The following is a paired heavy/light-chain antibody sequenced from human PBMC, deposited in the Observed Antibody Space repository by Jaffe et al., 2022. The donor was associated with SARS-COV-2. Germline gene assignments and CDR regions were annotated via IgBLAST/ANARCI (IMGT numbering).Heavy chain of an antibody. Sequence: QIVESGGGVVQPGRSLRLSCVASGFTLSSFGMHWVRQAPGKGLEWLAVILYDGSNQYYADSVKGRFTISRDDFKSTVYLQMKSLRDEDTAVYYCARGATRLDIWGQGTMVIVSS. D-gene: IGHD1-1*01. J-gene: IGHJ3*02. CDR3: ARGATRLDI. CDR1: GFTLSSFG. CDR2: ILYDGSNQ. V-gene: IGHV3-33*01.
Light chain of an antibody. V-gene: IGKV3-11*01. CDR2: DAS. Sequence: EIVLTQSPATLSLSPGERATLSCRASQSVSGYLAWYQKKPGQAPRLLIYDASHRATGIPARFSGSGSGTDFTLTIGSLEPEDFAVYYCHQRSTWPQTFGQGTKVEIK. CDR1: QSVSGY. J-gene: IGKJ1*01. CDR3: HQRSTWPQT.